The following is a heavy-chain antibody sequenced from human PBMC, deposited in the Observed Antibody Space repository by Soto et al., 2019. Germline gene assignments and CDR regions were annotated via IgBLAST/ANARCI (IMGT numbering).Heavy chain of an antibody. CDR2: IYYRGNA. Sequence: QLQLQESGPGLVKPSETLSLTCSVSDDSINSDKYYWGWIRQPPGKRLEWIGSIYYRGNAYYNPSLQTRVTISLDKSRSQFSLKLNSVTAADSAVYFCARLEGLATSSYYVDFWGPGALVTVSS. CDR3: ARLEGLATSSYYVDF. J-gene: IGHJ4*02. CDR1: DDSINSDKYY. V-gene: IGHV4-39*01. D-gene: IGHD6-6*01.